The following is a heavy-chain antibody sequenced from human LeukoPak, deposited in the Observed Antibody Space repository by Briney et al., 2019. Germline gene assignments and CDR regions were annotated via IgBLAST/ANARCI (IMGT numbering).Heavy chain of an antibody. CDR1: VFTFDDYA. Sequence: GGSLRLSCAASVFTFDDYAMHWVRQAPGKGLEWVSGISWNSGSIDYADSVKGRFTISRDNAKNSLYLQMNSLRAEDTAVYYCARVPSYENWFDPWGQGTLVTVSS. CDR3: ARVPSYENWFDP. CDR2: ISWNSGSI. J-gene: IGHJ5*02. V-gene: IGHV3-9*01. D-gene: IGHD3-3*01.